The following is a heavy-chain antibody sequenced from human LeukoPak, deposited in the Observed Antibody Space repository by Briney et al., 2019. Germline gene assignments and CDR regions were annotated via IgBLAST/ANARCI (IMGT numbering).Heavy chain of an antibody. CDR3: ATRFHYYDSSGYSNGGNWFDP. CDR1: GYTLTELS. CDR2: FDPEDGET. J-gene: IGHJ5*02. Sequence: GASVKVSCKVPGYTLTELSMHWVRQAPGKGLEWMGGFDPEDGETIYAQKFQGRVTMTGDTSTDTAYMELSSLRSEDTAVYYCATRFHYYDSSGYSNGGNWFDPWGQGTLVTVSS. V-gene: IGHV1-24*01. D-gene: IGHD3-22*01.